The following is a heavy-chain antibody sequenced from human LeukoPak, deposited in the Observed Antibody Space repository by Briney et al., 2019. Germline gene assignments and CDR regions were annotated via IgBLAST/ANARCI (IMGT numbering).Heavy chain of an antibody. J-gene: IGHJ6*03. D-gene: IGHD3-3*01. V-gene: IGHV1-8*03. Sequence: GASVKVSCKASGYTFTSYDINWVRHATGQGLEWMGWMNPNSGNTGYAQEFQGRVTITRNTSISTAYMELSSLRSEDTAVYYCARGNPYYDFWSGHYYYYYYMDVWGKGTTVTVSS. CDR1: GYTFTSYD. CDR3: ARGNPYYDFWSGHYYYYYYMDV. CDR2: MNPNSGNT.